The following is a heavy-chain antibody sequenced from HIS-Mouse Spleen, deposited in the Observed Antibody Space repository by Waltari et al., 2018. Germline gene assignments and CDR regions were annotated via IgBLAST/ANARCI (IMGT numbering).Heavy chain of an antibody. CDR3: ARDPRYYFDY. V-gene: IGHV4-38-2*02. J-gene: IGHJ4*02. CDR2: IYHSGST. Sequence: QVQLQESGPGLVKPSETLSLTCTVSGYSISSGYYWGWIRQPPGKGLEWIGSIYHSGSTYYNPSLKSRVTIAVDTSKNQCSLKLSSVTAADTAVYYCARDPRYYFDYWGQGTLVTVSS. CDR1: GYSISSGYY.